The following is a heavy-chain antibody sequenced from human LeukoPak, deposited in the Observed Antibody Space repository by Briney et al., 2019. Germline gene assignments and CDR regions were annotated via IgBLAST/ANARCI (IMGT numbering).Heavy chain of an antibody. V-gene: IGHV4-39*07. J-gene: IGHJ6*02. CDR1: GGSIRSSYYY. CDR3: ARGRAYCSGGSCYSGYYYYYYGMDV. CDR2: IYDSGST. Sequence: SETLSLTCTVSGGSIRSSYYYWGWIRQPPGKGLEWIGSIYDSGSTYYNPSLKSRVTISVDTSKNQFSLKLSSVTAADTAVYYCARGRAYCSGGSCYSGYYYYYYGMDVWGQGTTVTVSS. D-gene: IGHD2-15*01.